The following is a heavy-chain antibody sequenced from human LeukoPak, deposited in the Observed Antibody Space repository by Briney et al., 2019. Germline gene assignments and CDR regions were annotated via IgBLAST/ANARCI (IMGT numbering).Heavy chain of an antibody. D-gene: IGHD3-22*01. V-gene: IGHV3-23*01. CDR1: GFTFSSYW. J-gene: IGHJ4*02. CDR2: ISGSGGST. Sequence: GGSLRLSCAASGFTFSSYWMHWVRQAPGKGLEWVSAISGSGGSTHYADSVKGRFTISRDNSKNTLYLQMNSLRAEDTAVYYCAKASAMIVVVSKHFDYWGQGTLVTVSS. CDR3: AKASAMIVVVSKHFDY.